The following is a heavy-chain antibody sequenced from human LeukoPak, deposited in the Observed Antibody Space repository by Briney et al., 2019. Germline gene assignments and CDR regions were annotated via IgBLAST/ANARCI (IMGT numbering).Heavy chain of an antibody. CDR1: GYTFTTYY. V-gene: IGHV1-46*01. J-gene: IGHJ4*02. CDR2: INPSGGST. CDR3: ARPYYNILTGYYTGLFY. Sequence: ASVKVSCKASGYTFTTYYMHWVRQAPGQGLEWMGIINPSGGSTNYAHKFQGRVTMARDTSTSTVYMELSSLRSEDTAVYYCARPYYNILTGYYTGLFYLGQGTLVTVSS. D-gene: IGHD3-9*01.